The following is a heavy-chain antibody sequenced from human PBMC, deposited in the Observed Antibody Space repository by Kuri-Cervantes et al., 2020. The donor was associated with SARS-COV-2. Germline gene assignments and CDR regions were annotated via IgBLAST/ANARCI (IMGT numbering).Heavy chain of an antibody. V-gene: IGHV1-8*03. Sequence: ASVKVSCKASGGTFSSYTISWVRQAPGQGLEWMGWMNPNSGNTGYAQKFQGRVTITRNTSISTAYMELSSLRSEDTAVYYCARLGWDFWSGYRNYYYYYMDVWGKGTTVTVSS. J-gene: IGHJ6*03. CDR2: MNPNSGNT. CDR1: GGTFSSYT. CDR3: ARLGWDFWSGYRNYYYYYMDV. D-gene: IGHD3-3*01.